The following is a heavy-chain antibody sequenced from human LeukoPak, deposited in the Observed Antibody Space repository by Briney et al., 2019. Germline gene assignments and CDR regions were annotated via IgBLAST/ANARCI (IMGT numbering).Heavy chain of an antibody. D-gene: IGHD6-13*01. V-gene: IGHV4-34*01. CDR1: GGSFSGYY. CDR2: INHSGST. CDR3: ARGDSSSWEY. Sequence: PSETLSLTCAVYGGSFSGYYWSWIRQPPGKGLEWIGEINHSGSTNYNPSLKSRVTISVDTSKNQFSLKLSSVTAADTAVYYCARGDSSSWEYWGQGTLVTVSS. J-gene: IGHJ4*02.